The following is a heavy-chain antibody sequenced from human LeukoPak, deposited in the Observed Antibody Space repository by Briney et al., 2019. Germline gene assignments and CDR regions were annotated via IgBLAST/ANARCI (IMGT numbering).Heavy chain of an antibody. CDR3: ARIDGYTYRYAAY. D-gene: IGHD5-18*01. CDR1: GYSISSGYY. J-gene: IGHJ4*02. CDR2: IYPSGST. V-gene: IGHV4-38-2*01. Sequence: SETLSLTCAVSGYSISSGYYCGGIRQPPGKGLELIGNIYPSGSTYYNPSLNSRVTISVDTSKNQFSLKLTSVTAADTAVYYCARIDGYTYRYAAYWGQGTLVTVSS.